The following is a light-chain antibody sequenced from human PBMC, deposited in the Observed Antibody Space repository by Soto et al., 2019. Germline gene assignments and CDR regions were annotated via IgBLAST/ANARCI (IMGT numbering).Light chain of an antibody. J-gene: IGKJ1*01. Sequence: DIQMTQSPSSLSAFVGDRVTITCRTSQSISSYLNWYQQKPGKAPKLLLYTTSSLQSGVPSRFSGSGSGTDFTLTISSLQPEDFATYYCQQSYSSPPTFGQGTKVEIK. CDR3: QQSYSSPPT. CDR2: TTS. V-gene: IGKV1-39*01. CDR1: QSISSY.